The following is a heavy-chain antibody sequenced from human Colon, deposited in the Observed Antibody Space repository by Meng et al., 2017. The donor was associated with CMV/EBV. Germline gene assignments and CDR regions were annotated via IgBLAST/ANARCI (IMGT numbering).Heavy chain of an antibody. J-gene: IGHJ4*02. CDR1: GFTFSSYS. D-gene: IGHD6-13*01. V-gene: IGHV3-21*06. CDR2: ITHTSDT. Sequence: SCSTSGFTFSSYSLNWVRQAPGKGPEWVSSITHTSDTYYADSLKGRFTLSRDNAQNSVYLQMDSLTAEDTAIYYCARGWPPDYWGQGTLVTVSS. CDR3: ARGWPPDY.